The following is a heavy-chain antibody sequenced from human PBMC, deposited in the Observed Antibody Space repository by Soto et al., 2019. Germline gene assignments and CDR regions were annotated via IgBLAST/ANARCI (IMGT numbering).Heavy chain of an antibody. CDR2: IHHSGTT. CDR3: AYCQNDQFGMDV. Sequence: SETLSLTCTVSGYIISSGYYWGWIRQPPGKGLEWIGNIHHSGTTYNNPSLKSRVTISVDTSKNQFSLKLNSVTAADTAVYYCAYCQNDQFGMDVWGQGTTVTVSS. CDR1: GYIISSGYY. J-gene: IGHJ6*02. D-gene: IGHD1-1*01. V-gene: IGHV4-38-2*02.